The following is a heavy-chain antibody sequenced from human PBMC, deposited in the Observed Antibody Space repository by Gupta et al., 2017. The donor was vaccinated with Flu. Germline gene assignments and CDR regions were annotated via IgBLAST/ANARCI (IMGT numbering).Heavy chain of an antibody. J-gene: IGHJ4*02. CDR3: ARAHPLYYDSIDKIISDYFDY. D-gene: IGHD3-22*01. CDR1: GGAISSSNW. V-gene: IGHV4-4*02. Sequence: QVQLQESGPGLVKPSGTLSLTCAVSGGAISSSNWWSWVRQPPGKGLEWIGEIYHSGSTNYNPSLKSRVTISVDKSKNQFSLKLSSVTAADTAVYYCARAHPLYYDSIDKIISDYFDYWGQGTLVTVSS. CDR2: IYHSGST.